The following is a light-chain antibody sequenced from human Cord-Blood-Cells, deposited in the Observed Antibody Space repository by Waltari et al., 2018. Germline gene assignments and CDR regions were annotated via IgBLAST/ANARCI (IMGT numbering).Light chain of an antibody. CDR2: AAS. Sequence: DIQMTQSPSSLSASVGDRVTITCLASQSISSYLNWYQQKPGKAPKLLIYAASSLQSGVPSRFSGSGSGTDFTLTISSLQPEDFATYYCQQSYSTLRLTFGGGTKVEIK. CDR1: QSISSY. CDR3: QQSYSTLRLT. V-gene: IGKV1-39*01. J-gene: IGKJ4*01.